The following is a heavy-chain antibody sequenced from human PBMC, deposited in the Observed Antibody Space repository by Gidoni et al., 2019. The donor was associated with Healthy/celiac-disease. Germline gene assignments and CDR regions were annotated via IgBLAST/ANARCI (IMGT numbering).Heavy chain of an antibody. V-gene: IGHV1-18*01. Sequence: VQLVQSGAEVKKPGASVKVSCKASGYTFTSYGISWVRQAPGQGREWMGWISAYNGNTNYAQKLQGRVTMTTDTSTSTDYMELRSLRSDDTAVYDGARETSYNWNDFWGQGTLVTVSS. CDR1: GYTFTSYG. J-gene: IGHJ5*01. CDR3: ARETSYNWNDF. CDR2: ISAYNGNT.